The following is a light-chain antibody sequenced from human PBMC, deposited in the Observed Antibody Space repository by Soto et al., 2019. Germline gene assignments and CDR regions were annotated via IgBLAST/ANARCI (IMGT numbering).Light chain of an antibody. Sequence: QSVLTQPPSASGTPGQRVTISCSGSSSNIGRSTVYWYQQLPGTAPKLLIYRNNQRPSGVPDRFSGSKSGTSASLAISGLRSEDEADYYCAAWDDSLSGPVFGGGTQLTVL. CDR1: SSNIGRST. CDR2: RNN. V-gene: IGLV1-47*01. J-gene: IGLJ7*01. CDR3: AAWDDSLSGPV.